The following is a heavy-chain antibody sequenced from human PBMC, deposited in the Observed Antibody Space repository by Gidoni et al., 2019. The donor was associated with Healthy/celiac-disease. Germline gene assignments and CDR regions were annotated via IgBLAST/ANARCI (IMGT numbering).Heavy chain of an antibody. CDR1: GFTFDDYA. CDR2: ISWNSGSI. V-gene: IGHV3-9*01. Sequence: EVQLVESGGGLVQPGRSLRLSCAASGFTFDDYAMHWVRQAPGKGLEWVSGISWNSGSIGYADSVKGRFTISRDNAKNSLYLQMNSLRAEDTALYYCAKDISYDSSEHFDYWGQGTLVTVSS. CDR3: AKDISYDSSEHFDY. J-gene: IGHJ4*02. D-gene: IGHD3-22*01.